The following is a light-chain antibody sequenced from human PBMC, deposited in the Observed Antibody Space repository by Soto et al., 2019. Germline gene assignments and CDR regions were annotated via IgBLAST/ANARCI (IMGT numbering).Light chain of an antibody. CDR1: QSISSY. Sequence: DIQMTQSPSSLSASLGDRVTITCRASQSISSYLNWYQQKPGKASKLLIYAASSLQSGVPSRFSGSGSGTDFTLTISSLQPEDFATYYCQQSYSTPLFGPGTKVDI. J-gene: IGKJ3*01. CDR3: QQSYSTPL. CDR2: AAS. V-gene: IGKV1-39*01.